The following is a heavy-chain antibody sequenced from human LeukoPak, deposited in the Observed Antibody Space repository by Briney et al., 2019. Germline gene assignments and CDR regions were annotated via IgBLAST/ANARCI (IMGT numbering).Heavy chain of an antibody. Sequence: GGSLRLSCAVSGFTVSNNYMTWVRQGPPQGLEWVSLIYRGGNTYYADSVKGRFTISRDNSKNTLYLQMNSLSAEDTAVYYCGSGEWPQNYWGQGTLVTVSS. V-gene: IGHV3-53*01. J-gene: IGHJ4*02. D-gene: IGHD3-10*01. CDR1: GFTVSNNY. CDR2: IYRGGNT. CDR3: GSGEWPQNY.